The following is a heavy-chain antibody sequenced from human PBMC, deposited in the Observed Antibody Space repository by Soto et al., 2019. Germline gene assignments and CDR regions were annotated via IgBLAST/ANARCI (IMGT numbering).Heavy chain of an antibody. CDR3: AREGKDYDFWSGYYPRGNYYYYMDV. D-gene: IGHD3-3*01. CDR2: IIPILGIA. V-gene: IGHV1-69*04. CDR1: GGTFSSCS. Sequence: SVQVSWKGSGGTFSSCSISWARQAPGQGPDWMGRIIPILGIANYAQKFQGRVTITADKSTSTAYMELSSLRSEDTAVYYCAREGKDYDFWSGYYPRGNYYYYMDVWGKGTTVTVSS. J-gene: IGHJ6*03.